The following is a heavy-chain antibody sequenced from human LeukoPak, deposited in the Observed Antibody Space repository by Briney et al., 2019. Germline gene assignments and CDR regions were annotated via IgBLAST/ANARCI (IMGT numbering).Heavy chain of an antibody. CDR1: GYTFSSYG. CDR2: ISGYNGNT. CDR3: ARDVSGWSYFDY. V-gene: IGHV1-18*04. D-gene: IGHD6-19*01. J-gene: IGHJ4*02. Sequence: GASVKVSCKPSGYTFSSYGISWVRQAPGQGLEGLGWISGYNGNTNYAQKLQGRVTMTTDTSTSTAYMELRSLRSDDTAVYYCARDVSGWSYFDYWGQGTLVTVSS.